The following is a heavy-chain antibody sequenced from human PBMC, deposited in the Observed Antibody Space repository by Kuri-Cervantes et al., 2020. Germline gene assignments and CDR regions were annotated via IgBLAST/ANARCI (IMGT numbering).Heavy chain of an antibody. D-gene: IGHD3-22*01. V-gene: IGHV3-30*02. CDR3: AKGYDSSGEYYFDY. CDR1: GFTFSSYG. J-gene: IGHJ4*02. CDR2: IWYDGSNK. Sequence: GESLKISCAASGFTFSSYGMHWVRQAPGKGLEWVAVIWYDGSNKYYADSVKGRFTISRDNSKNTLYLQMNSLRAEDTAVYYCAKGYDSSGEYYFDYWGQGTLVTVSS.